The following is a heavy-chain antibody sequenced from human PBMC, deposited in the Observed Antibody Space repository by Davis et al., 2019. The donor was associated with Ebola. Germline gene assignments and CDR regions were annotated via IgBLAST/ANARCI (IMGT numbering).Heavy chain of an antibody. CDR3: ARHKDY. J-gene: IGHJ4*02. Sequence: GESLTISCTGSGYSFTRHWIGWVRQLPGKGLEWVGIIYPSDSASRYRPSFQGQVTNSADTSTTTAYLQWSSLKASDTAMYYCARHKDYWGQGTLVTDSS. CDR1: GYSFTRHW. V-gene: IGHV5-51*01. CDR2: IYPSDSAS.